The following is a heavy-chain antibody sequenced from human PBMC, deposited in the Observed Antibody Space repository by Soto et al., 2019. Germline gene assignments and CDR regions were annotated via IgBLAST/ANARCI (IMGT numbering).Heavy chain of an antibody. CDR1: GYGFSSSW. D-gene: IGHD3-22*01. CDR3: ARHKLLYFDSSGHVYYYYGMDV. V-gene: IGHV5-51*01. CDR2: VYPGDSDT. J-gene: IGHJ6*02. Sequence: PGESLKISCQASGYGFSSSWIAWVRHSPGKGLEWMGIVYPGDSDTRYSPSFQGQVTISADKSISTAYLQWSSLKASDTAMYYCARHKLLYFDSSGHVYYYYGMDVWGQGTTVTVSS.